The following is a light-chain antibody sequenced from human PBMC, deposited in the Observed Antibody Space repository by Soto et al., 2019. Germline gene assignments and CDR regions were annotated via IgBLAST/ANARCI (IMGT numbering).Light chain of an antibody. CDR3: QQFNSYPIT. J-gene: IGKJ5*01. CDR1: QGISSW. V-gene: IGKV1-12*01. Sequence: DIQMTQSPSSVSASVGDRVTITCRASQGISSWLARYQQKPGKAPKLLIYAASSLQSGVPSRFSGSGSGTEFTLTISSLQPEDFATYYCQQFNSYPITFGQGTRLEIK. CDR2: AAS.